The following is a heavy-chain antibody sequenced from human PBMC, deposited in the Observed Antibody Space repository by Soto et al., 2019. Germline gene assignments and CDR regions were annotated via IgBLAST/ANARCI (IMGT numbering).Heavy chain of an antibody. CDR3: AREGGRGWGIDY. CDR2: IWYDGSNK. D-gene: IGHD6-19*01. J-gene: IGHJ4*02. CDR1: GFSFSTYG. V-gene: IGHV3-33*01. Sequence: QVQLVESGGGVVQPGRSLRLSCAASGFSFSTYGMHWVRQAPGKGLEWVADIWYDGSNKYYADSVKGRFTISRDNSKNTLDLQMNSLRDEDTAVYYCAREGGRGWGIDYWGQGTLVTVSS.